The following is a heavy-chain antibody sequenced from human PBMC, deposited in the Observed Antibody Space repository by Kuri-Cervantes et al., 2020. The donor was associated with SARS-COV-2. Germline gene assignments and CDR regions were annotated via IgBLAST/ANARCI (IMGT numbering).Heavy chain of an antibody. CDR2: ISSSSSYI. D-gene: IGHD6-13*01. Sequence: GESLKISCAASGFTFSSYAMHWVRQAPGKGLEWVSSISSSSSYIYYADSVKGRFTISRDNAKNSLYLQMNSLRAEDTAVYYCARDHRSGPEGIYFDYWGQGTLVTVSS. CDR3: ARDHRSGPEGIYFDY. J-gene: IGHJ4*02. V-gene: IGHV3-21*01. CDR1: GFTFSSYA.